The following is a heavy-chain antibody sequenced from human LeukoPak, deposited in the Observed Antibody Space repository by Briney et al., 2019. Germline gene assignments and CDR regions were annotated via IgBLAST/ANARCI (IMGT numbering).Heavy chain of an antibody. Sequence: GGSLRLSCAASGFTVSSNYMSWVRQAPGKGLEWVSGIYSGGSTYYADSVKGRFTISRDNSKNTPYLQMNSLRAEDTAVYYCARDNAYYYGSGRTFNWFDPWGQGTLVTVSS. CDR1: GFTVSSNY. CDR3: ARDNAYYYGSGRTFNWFDP. CDR2: IYSGGST. V-gene: IGHV3-53*01. D-gene: IGHD3-10*01. J-gene: IGHJ5*02.